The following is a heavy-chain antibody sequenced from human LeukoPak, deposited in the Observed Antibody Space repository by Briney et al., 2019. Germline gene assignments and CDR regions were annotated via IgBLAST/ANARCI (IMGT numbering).Heavy chain of an antibody. V-gene: IGHV1-2*02. D-gene: IGHD5-12*01. J-gene: IGHJ6*02. CDR2: INPNSGGT. CDR1: GYTFTGYY. CDR3: AREEVDPAGMDV. Sequence: ASVKVSCKASGYTFTGYYMHWVRQAPGQGLEWMGWINPNSGGTNYAQKFQGRVTMTRDTSISTAYMELSSLRSEDTAVYYCAREEVDPAGMDVWGQGTTVTVSS.